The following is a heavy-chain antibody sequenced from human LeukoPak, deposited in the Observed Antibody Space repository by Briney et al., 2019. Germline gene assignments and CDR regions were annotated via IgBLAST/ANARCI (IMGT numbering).Heavy chain of an antibody. J-gene: IGHJ6*02. CDR2: IYSGGST. Sequence: PGGSLRLSCAASGFTVSSNYMSWVRQAPGKGLEWVSVIYSGGSTYYADSVKGRFTISRDNSKNTLYLQMNSLRAEDTAVYYCARDSSRRNRGMDVWGQGTTVTVSS. V-gene: IGHV3-66*01. CDR3: ARDSSRRNRGMDV. D-gene: IGHD1-14*01. CDR1: GFTVSSNY.